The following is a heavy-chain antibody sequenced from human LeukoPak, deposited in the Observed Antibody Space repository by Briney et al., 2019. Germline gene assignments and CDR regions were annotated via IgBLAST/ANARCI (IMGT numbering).Heavy chain of an antibody. D-gene: IGHD3-3*01. CDR2: IYYSGST. CDR3: ARVITSYDFWSGYYHNYYYYYYMDV. Sequence: SETLSLTCTVSGGSISSSSYYWGWIRQPPGKGLEWIGSIYYSGSTYYNPSLKSRVTISVDTSKNQFSPKLSSVTAADTAVYYCARVITSYDFWSGYYHNYYYYYYMDVWGKGTTVTVSS. CDR1: GGSISSSSYY. J-gene: IGHJ6*03. V-gene: IGHV4-39*07.